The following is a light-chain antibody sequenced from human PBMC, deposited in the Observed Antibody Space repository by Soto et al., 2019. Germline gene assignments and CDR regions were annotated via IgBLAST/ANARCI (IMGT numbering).Light chain of an antibody. CDR1: QTINTW. V-gene: IGKV1-5*03. CDR3: QQYDTYPLT. CDR2: QAS. Sequence: DIQMAQSPSTLPANIGDRVSITCRASQTINTWLAWYQQKPGKAPNLLIYQASTLETGVPSRFSGSGSGTEFTLSISGLQPDDFASYYCQQYDTYPLTFGGGTKVEI. J-gene: IGKJ4*01.